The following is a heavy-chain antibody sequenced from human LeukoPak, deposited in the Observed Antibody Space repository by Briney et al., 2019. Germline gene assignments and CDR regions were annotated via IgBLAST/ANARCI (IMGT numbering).Heavy chain of an antibody. D-gene: IGHD2-2*01. Sequence: ASVKVSCKASGYTFTSYGISWVRQAPGQGLEWMGWISAYSGNTNYAQKLQGRVTMTTDTSTSTAYMELRSLRSDDTAVYYCARGPIDGTLGYCSSTSCSGYYYYMDVWGKGTTVTVSS. CDR1: GYTFTSYG. J-gene: IGHJ6*03. V-gene: IGHV1-18*01. CDR2: ISAYSGNT. CDR3: ARGPIDGTLGYCSSTSCSGYYYYMDV.